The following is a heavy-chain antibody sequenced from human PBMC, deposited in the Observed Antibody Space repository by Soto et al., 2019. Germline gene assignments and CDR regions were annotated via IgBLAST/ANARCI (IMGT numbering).Heavy chain of an antibody. CDR3: ARGSYGDY. D-gene: IGHD1-26*01. CDR1: GYGFTTYG. CDR2: ISTHNGNT. J-gene: IGHJ4*02. V-gene: IGHV1-18*01. Sequence: QVHLVQSGAEVKKPGASVKVSCKGSGYGFTTYGITWVRQAPGQGLEWMAWISTHNGNTNYAQKLQGRVTVTRDTSTSTAYIGLMSMRSAEPAVYSCARGSYGDYWGQGALVTVSS.